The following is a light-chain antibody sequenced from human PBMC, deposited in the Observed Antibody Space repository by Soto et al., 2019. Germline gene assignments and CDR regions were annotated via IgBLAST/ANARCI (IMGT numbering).Light chain of an antibody. CDR1: QSVSNNY. V-gene: IGKV3-20*01. J-gene: IGKJ1*01. CDR2: GAS. CDR3: QQYGSSGT. Sequence: EIVLTQSPGTLSLSPVERATLSCRASQSVSNNYLAWYPPKPGQAPRLLIYGASNRATGIPDRFSGSGSGTDFTLTISRLEPEDFAVYYCQQYGSSGTFGQGTKVDIK.